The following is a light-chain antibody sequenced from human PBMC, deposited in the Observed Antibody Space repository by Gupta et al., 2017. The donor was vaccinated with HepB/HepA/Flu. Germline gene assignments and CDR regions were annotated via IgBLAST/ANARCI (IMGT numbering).Light chain of an antibody. CDR2: IAS. V-gene: IGKV1-39*01. J-gene: IGKJ1*01. Sequence: DIQMTQSPSSLSASVGDRITITCRASESIRSYLNWYQQKPGQPPKLLIYIASSLQGGVPSRFSGSGSETDFTLTISSLQPEDFATYYCQQNYNTPRTFGQGTKIEIK. CDR3: QQNYNTPRT. CDR1: ESIRSY.